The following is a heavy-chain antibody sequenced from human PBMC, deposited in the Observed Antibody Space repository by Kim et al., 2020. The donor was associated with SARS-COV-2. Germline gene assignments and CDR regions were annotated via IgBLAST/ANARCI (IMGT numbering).Heavy chain of an antibody. CDR1: GGSFSGYY. D-gene: IGHD6-13*01. V-gene: IGHV4-34*01. J-gene: IGHJ4*02. CDR3: ARGLASSSWYFFFDY. CDR2: INHSGST. Sequence: SETLSLTCAVYGGSFSGYYWSWIRQPPGKGLEWIGEINHSGSTNYNPSLKSRVTISVDTSKNQFSLKLSSVTAADTAVYYCARGLASSSWYFFFDYWGQGILVTVSS.